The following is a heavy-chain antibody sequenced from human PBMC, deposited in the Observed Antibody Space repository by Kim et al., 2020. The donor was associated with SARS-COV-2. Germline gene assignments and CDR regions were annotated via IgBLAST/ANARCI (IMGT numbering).Heavy chain of an antibody. D-gene: IGHD3-22*01. Sequence: AAYVNDRFTTSRDNSKNTLYPQMNRLRAEDTAVYYCAKGVRRITMVVVGAWGQGTLVTVSS. CDR3: AKGVRRITMVVVGA. V-gene: IGHV3-23*01. J-gene: IGHJ5*02.